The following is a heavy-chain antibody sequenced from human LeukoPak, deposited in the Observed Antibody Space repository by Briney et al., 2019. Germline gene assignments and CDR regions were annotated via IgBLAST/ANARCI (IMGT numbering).Heavy chain of an antibody. Sequence: SETLSLTCAVYGGSFSTYYWNWIRQPPGKGLEWIGQINPSGTTNYTPSLKSRVTMSVDTPKKQVSLKLSSVTDADTAVYYCARVDKAMSAFDPWGQGTLVTVSS. V-gene: IGHV4-34*01. CDR3: ARVDKAMSAFDP. J-gene: IGHJ5*02. CDR1: GGSFSTYY. CDR2: INPSGTT. D-gene: IGHD5-18*01.